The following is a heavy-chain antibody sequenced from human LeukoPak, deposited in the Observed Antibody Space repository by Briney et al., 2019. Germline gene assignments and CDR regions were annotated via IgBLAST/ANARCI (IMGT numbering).Heavy chain of an antibody. D-gene: IGHD4/OR15-4a*01. CDR1: GVSINSHY. V-gene: IGHV4-59*11. Sequence: SETLSLTCTVSGVSINSHYLNWIRQPPGKGLEWIGYIYGSGTTNYNPSLKSRATISVDTSKNQFSLKLNSVTAADTAVYYCAREDPQTKVPEGMDVWGQGTTVTVSS. J-gene: IGHJ6*02. CDR3: AREDPQTKVPEGMDV. CDR2: IYGSGTT.